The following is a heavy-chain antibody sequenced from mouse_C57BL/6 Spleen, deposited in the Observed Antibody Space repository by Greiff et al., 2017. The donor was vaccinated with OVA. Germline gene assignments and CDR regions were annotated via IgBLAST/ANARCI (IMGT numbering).Heavy chain of an antibody. CDR3: ARNSIERGRSYYFDD. CDR2: ISYSGST. J-gene: IGHJ2*01. Sequence: EVKLVESGPGMVKPSQSLSLTCTVTGFSITSGYDWHWIRHFPGNKLEWMGYISYSGSTNYNPSLKSRISITHDTSKNHFFLTFHSVTTEDAAAYYCARNSIERGRSYYFDDWGQGTTLTVSS. CDR1: GFSITSGYD. V-gene: IGHV3-1*01. D-gene: IGHD2-10*02.